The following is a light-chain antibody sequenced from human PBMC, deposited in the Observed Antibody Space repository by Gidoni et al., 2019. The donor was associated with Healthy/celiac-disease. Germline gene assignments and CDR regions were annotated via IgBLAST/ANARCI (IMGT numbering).Light chain of an antibody. V-gene: IGKV1-5*03. Sequence: DIQMTQSTSTLSASVGDRVTITCRASQSISSWLAWYQQKPGKAPKLLIYKASSLESGDPSRFSGSGSGTEFTLTISSLQPDDFATYYCQQYNSYSGYTFGQXTKLEIK. CDR3: QQYNSYSGYT. CDR1: QSISSW. J-gene: IGKJ2*01. CDR2: KAS.